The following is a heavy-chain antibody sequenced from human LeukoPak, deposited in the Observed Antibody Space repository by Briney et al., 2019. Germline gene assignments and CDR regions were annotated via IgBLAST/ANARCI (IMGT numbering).Heavy chain of an antibody. D-gene: IGHD4-23*01. V-gene: IGHV3-30*03. Sequence: GGSLRLSCAASGFTFSSYSIHWVRQAPGKGLEWVAVISYDGSNKYYADSVKGRFTISRDNSRNTLFLQMNSLSAEDTAVYYCARDRPYGGKGDFDYWGQGTLVTVSS. CDR2: ISYDGSNK. J-gene: IGHJ4*02. CDR3: ARDRPYGGKGDFDY. CDR1: GFTFSSYS.